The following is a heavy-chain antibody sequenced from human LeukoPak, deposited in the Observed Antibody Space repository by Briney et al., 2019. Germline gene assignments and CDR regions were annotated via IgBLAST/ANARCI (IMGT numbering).Heavy chain of an antibody. CDR1: GFTFSSYW. CDR2: IKQDGSEE. D-gene: IGHD6-13*01. CDR3: ARARIAAPLLDY. V-gene: IGHV3-7*02. J-gene: IGHJ4*02. Sequence: GGSLRLSCAASGFTFSSYWMSWVRQAPGKGLEWVANIKQDGSEEYYVDSMKGRFTISRDNAKNSLYLQMNSLRVEDTATYFCARARIAAPLLDYWGQGTLVTVSS.